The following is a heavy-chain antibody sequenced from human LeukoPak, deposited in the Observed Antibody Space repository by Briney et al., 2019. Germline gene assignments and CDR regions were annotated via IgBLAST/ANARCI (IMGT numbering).Heavy chain of an antibody. V-gene: IGHV3-21*04. CDR2: ITSGSSYR. J-gene: IGHJ4*02. Sequence: GGSLRLSCAASGFTFSSYNMNWVRQAPGKGLEWVSSITSGSSYRFYADSVKGRFTISRDNAKNSLYLQMNSLRAEDTAVYYCAKDKRRRGQDWGQGTLVTVSS. D-gene: IGHD1-1*01. CDR1: GFTFSSYN. CDR3: AKDKRRRGQD.